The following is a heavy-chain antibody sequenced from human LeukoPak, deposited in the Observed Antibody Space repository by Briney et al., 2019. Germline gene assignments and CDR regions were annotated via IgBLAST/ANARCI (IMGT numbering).Heavy chain of an antibody. J-gene: IGHJ3*02. CDR1: GGSISSYY. CDR2: IYYSGST. V-gene: IGHV4-59*01. Sequence: SETLSLTCTVSGGSISSYYWSWIRQPPGRGLEWIGYIYYSGSTNYNPSLKSRVTISVDTSKNQFSLKLSSVTAADTAVYYCARRSGWRAFDIWGQGTMVTVSS. D-gene: IGHD6-19*01. CDR3: ARRSGWRAFDI.